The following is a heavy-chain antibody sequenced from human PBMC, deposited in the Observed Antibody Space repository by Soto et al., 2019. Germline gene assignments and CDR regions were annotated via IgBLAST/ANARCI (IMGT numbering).Heavy chain of an antibody. CDR1: GFTFSSYS. J-gene: IGHJ4*02. Sequence: AGTLRLSCAASGFTFSSYSMNWVRQAQGKGLEWVSSISSSSRYIYYADSVNGRFTISRDNAKNSRSPQMNSLRAEDTAVYYCAREEYSSYASFDSWGQGTRATV. CDR3: AREEYSSYASFDS. D-gene: IGHD6-6*01. V-gene: IGHV3-21*01. CDR2: ISSSSRYI.